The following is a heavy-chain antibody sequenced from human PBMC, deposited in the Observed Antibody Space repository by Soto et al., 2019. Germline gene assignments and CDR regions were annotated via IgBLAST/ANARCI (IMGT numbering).Heavy chain of an antibody. CDR2: IYYSGST. J-gene: IGHJ5*02. V-gene: IGHV4-39*01. CDR3: ARHPDSNLWYKWLDP. CDR1: GGSISSSSYY. D-gene: IGHD3-22*01. Sequence: PSETLSLTCTVSGGSISSSSYYWGWIRQPPGKGLEWIGSIYYSGSTYYNPSLKSRVTIPVDTSQNQFSLRLSSVTAADTAMYYCARHPDSNLWYKWLDPWGQGTLVTVSS.